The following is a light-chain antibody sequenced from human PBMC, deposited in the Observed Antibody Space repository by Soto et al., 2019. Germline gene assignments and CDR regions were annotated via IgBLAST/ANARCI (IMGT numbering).Light chain of an antibody. J-gene: IGKJ4*01. CDR3: QQYDNWPPLT. CDR1: QRISNN. CDR2: GAS. V-gene: IGKV3-15*01. Sequence: EIVMTQSPATLSVSPGEGVTLSCRASQRISNNLAWYQQKPGQAPRLLIYGASNGAAGVAARFSGSGSGTEFTLSITSLQSEDFAVYYCQQYDNWPPLTFGGGTRVDIK.